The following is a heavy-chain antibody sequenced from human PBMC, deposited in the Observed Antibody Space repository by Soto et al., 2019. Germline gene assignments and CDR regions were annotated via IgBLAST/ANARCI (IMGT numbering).Heavy chain of an antibody. CDR2: IKQDGSEE. Sequence: EVQLVESGGGMVQPGGSLRLSCVDSGFTFSSYWMSWVRQAPVKGVEWVGNIKQDGSEENYVDSVKGRFTISKDNAKNSMYLQINSLRDEDTAVYYCARIASSGRGWDVWGQGTTGVVSS. CDR3: ARIASSGRGWDV. CDR1: GFTFSSYW. J-gene: IGHJ6*02. V-gene: IGHV3-7*01. D-gene: IGHD3-10*01.